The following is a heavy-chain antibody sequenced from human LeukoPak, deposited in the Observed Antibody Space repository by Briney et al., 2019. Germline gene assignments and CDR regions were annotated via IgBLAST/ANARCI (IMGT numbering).Heavy chain of an antibody. J-gene: IGHJ3*02. CDR3: ARQPTTVTTFAFDI. CDR1: GDTISTNY. Sequence: SETLSLTCTVSGDTISTNYWSWIRQTPGKGLEWIGYIYYSASTNYNPSLRSRVTISIDTSKNQFSLRLTSVTAADTAVYYCARQPTTVTTFAFDIWGQGTMVTVSS. D-gene: IGHD4-17*01. V-gene: IGHV4-59*08. CDR2: IYYSAST.